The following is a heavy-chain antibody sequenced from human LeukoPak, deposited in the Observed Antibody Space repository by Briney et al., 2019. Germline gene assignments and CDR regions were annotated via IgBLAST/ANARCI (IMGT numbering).Heavy chain of an antibody. J-gene: IGHJ3*02. Sequence: GESLKISCKGSGYSFTNYWIGWVRQMPGKGLEWMGIIYPGDSESRYRPSFQGQVTISADKSITTAYLQWSSLKASDTAMYYCARLGPVYMGNGFDIWGQGTMVIVSP. CDR2: IYPGDSES. D-gene: IGHD1-14*01. CDR1: GYSFTNYW. CDR3: ARLGPVYMGNGFDI. V-gene: IGHV5-51*01.